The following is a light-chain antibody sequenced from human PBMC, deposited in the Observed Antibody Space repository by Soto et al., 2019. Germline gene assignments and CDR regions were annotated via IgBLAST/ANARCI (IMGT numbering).Light chain of an antibody. J-gene: IGLJ1*01. CDR1: SSDVGGYDF. CDR3: SSYTITSSPV. CDR2: EVT. Sequence: QSALTQPASVSLSPGQSITISCTGTSSDVGGYDFVSWYRQYPGQAPKILIYEVTHRPSGVPDRFSGSKSGNTASLTISGLQADDEADYYCSSYTITSSPVFGPGTKVTVL. V-gene: IGLV2-14*01.